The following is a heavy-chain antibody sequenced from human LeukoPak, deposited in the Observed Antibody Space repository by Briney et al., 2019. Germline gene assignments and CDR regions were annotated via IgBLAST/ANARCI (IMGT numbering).Heavy chain of an antibody. V-gene: IGHV5-51*01. CDR2: IYPGDSRT. Sequence: ESLKISCKGSGYSFTNYWIGWVRQMPGKGLEWVGIIYPGDSRTGYSPSFQGQVTISVDKSISTAYLQWSGLKASDTAMYYCARASTGTYDYWGQGTLVTVSS. J-gene: IGHJ4*02. CDR3: ARASTGTYDY. D-gene: IGHD1-1*01. CDR1: GYSFTNYW.